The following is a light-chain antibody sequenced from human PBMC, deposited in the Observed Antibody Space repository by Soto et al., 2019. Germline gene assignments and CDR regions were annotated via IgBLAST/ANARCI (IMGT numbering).Light chain of an antibody. CDR2: NAS. CDR3: QQYSTYWT. J-gene: IGKJ1*01. V-gene: IGKV1-5*01. CDR1: QSISSW. Sequence: DIQMTQSPSTLSASVGDRVTFTCRASQSISSWLAWYQQKPGKAPKLLIYNASSLQSGVPSRFSGSRSGTEFTLTIISLQPDDFATCYCQQYSTYWTFGQGTKVEIK.